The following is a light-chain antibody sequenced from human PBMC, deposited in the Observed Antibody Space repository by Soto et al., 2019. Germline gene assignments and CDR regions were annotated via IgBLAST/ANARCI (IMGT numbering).Light chain of an antibody. Sequence: QSVPTQPPSVSGAPGQRVTISCTGSSSNIGTGYDVHWYQQLPGTAPKLLIYGNINRPSGVPDRFSGSMSGTSASLAITGLQAEDEAEYYCQSYDSSLNVWVFGGGTKVTVL. CDR3: QSYDSSLNVWV. J-gene: IGLJ3*02. CDR2: GNI. CDR1: SSNIGTGYD. V-gene: IGLV1-40*01.